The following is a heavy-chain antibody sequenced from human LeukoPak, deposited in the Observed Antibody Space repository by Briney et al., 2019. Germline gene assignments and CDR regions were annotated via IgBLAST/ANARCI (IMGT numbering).Heavy chain of an antibody. CDR3: ARGGVFSAVGFDY. CDR1: GGSISSGSYY. J-gene: IGHJ4*02. V-gene: IGHV4-61*02. Sequence: SETLSLTCTVSGGSISSGSYYWSWIRQPAGKGLEWIGRIYTSESTNYNPSLKSRVTISVDTSKNQFSLKLSSVTAADTAVYYCARGGVFSAVGFDYWGQGTLVTVSS. D-gene: IGHD4-23*01. CDR2: IYTSEST.